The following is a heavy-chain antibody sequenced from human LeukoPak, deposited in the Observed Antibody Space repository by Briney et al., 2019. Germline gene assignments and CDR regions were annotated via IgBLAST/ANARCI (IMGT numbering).Heavy chain of an antibody. V-gene: IGHV4-34*01. CDR3: ARETPRYCSSTSCYTATFDY. CDR2: INHSGST. D-gene: IGHD2-2*02. Sequence: KPSETLSLTCAVYGGSFSGYYWSWIRQPPGKGLEWIGEINHSGSTNYNPSLKSRVTISVDTSKNQFSLKLSSVTAADTAVYYCARETPRYCSSTSCYTATFDYWGQGTLVTVSS. CDR1: GGSFSGYY. J-gene: IGHJ4*02.